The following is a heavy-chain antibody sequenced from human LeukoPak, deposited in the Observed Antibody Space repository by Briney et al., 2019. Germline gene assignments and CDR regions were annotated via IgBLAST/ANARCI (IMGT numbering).Heavy chain of an antibody. J-gene: IGHJ5*02. CDR1: GGSISSYY. V-gene: IGHV4-39*07. CDR2: IYYSGST. CDR3: ARVQSRLSWFDP. Sequence: SETLSLTCTVSGGSISSYYWGWIRQPPGKGLEWIGTIYYSGSTYYNPSLKSRVTISVDTSKNQFSLKLSSVTAADTAVYYCARVQSRLSWFDPWGQGTLVTVSS.